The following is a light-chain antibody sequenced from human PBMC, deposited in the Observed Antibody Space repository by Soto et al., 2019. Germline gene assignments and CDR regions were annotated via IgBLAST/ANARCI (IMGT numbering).Light chain of an antibody. CDR1: QSISSSY. Sequence: EVVLTQSPGTLSLSPGQRATLSCRASQSISSSYLAWYQQRPGQAPRLLIYGASSGATGIPDRFSGSGSGTEFTLTISSLEPEDFAVYYCQQYGSSSWTLGQGTKGHIK. CDR3: QQYGSSSWT. V-gene: IGKV3-20*01. CDR2: GAS. J-gene: IGKJ1*01.